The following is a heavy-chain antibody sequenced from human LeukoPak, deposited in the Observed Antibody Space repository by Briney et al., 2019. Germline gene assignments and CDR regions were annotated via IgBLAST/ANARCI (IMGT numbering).Heavy chain of an antibody. V-gene: IGHV5-10-1*01. J-gene: IGHJ4*02. CDR2: IDSSDSYT. CDR1: GYSFTSYW. D-gene: IGHD3-10*01. Sequence: AGESLMISCKGSGYSFTSYWISWVRQMPGKGLEWMGRIDSSDSYTNYSPSFQGHVTISADKSISTAYLQWSSLKASDTAMYYCARLYYYGSGSYGGPLDYWGQGTLVTVSS. CDR3: ARLYYYGSGSYGGPLDY.